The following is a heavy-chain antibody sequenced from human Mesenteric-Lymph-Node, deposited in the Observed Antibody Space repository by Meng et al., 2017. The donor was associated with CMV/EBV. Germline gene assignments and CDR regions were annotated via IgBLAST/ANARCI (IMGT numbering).Heavy chain of an antibody. J-gene: IGHJ4*02. Sequence: GESLKISCAASGFIFSNYAMHWVRQAPGKGLEWVAFIRSDGGEKSYVDSVKGRFTISRDNSKNTLYLQMNSLRAEDTAVYYCAKTSLFEYWGQGTLVTVSS. CDR2: IRSDGGEK. CDR3: AKTSLFEY. CDR1: GFIFSNYA. V-gene: IGHV3-30*02.